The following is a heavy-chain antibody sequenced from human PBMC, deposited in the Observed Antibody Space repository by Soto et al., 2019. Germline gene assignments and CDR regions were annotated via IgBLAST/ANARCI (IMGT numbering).Heavy chain of an antibody. CDR3: ARGHTIRAFEY. V-gene: IGHV4-59*01. Sequence: SETLTLICTVSGPSLRVYTWNSIRQSPGKGLEWIGYTFSSGSTSYNPSLESRVTISVDTSMNQFSLKLNSVTAADTAVYYCARGHTIRAFEYSGQGALVTVSS. CDR2: TFSSGST. CDR1: GPSLRVYT. J-gene: IGHJ4*02. D-gene: IGHD4-17*01.